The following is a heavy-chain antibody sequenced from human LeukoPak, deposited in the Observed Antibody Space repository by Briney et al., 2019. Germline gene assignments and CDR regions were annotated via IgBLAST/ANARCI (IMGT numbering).Heavy chain of an antibody. CDR3: AKDTLITMIVVAPGAFDI. Sequence: PGGSLRLSCAASGFSFSSNSMSWVRQAPGKGLEWVSAISGSGGRTFYADSVKGRFTISRDNSKNTLYLQMNSLRAEDTAVYYCAKDTLITMIVVAPGAFDIWGQGTMVTVSS. CDR2: ISGSGGRT. D-gene: IGHD3-22*01. CDR1: GFSFSSNS. V-gene: IGHV3-23*01. J-gene: IGHJ3*02.